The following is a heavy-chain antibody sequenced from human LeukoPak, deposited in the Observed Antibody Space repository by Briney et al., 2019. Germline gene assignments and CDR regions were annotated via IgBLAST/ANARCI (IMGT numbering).Heavy chain of an antibody. V-gene: IGHV4-34*01. Sequence: SETLSLTCAVYGGSFSGYYWSWIRQPPGKGLEWIGEINHSGSTNYNPSLKSRVTISVDTSKNQFSLKLSSVTAADTAVYYCARIWLHTRYYYYGMDVWGQGTTVTVSS. J-gene: IGHJ6*02. CDR2: INHSGST. CDR3: ARIWLHTRYYYYGMDV. CDR1: GGSFSGYY. D-gene: IGHD5-24*01.